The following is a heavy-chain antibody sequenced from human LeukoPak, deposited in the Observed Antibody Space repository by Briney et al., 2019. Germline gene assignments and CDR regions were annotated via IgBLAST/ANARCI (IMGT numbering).Heavy chain of an antibody. CDR3: VRDGLTVALDY. CDR2: ISSSGSTI. CDR1: RFTFSSYE. Sequence: GGSLRLSCAASRFTFSSYEMNWVRQAPGKGLEWVSYISSSGSTIYYADSMKGRITVSRDNAKNSLYLQMNSPRAEDTAVYYCVRDGLTVALDYWGQGTLVTVSS. V-gene: IGHV3-48*03. J-gene: IGHJ4*02. D-gene: IGHD6-19*01.